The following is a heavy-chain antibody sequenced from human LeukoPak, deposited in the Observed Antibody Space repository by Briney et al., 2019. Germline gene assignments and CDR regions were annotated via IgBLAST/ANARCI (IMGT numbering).Heavy chain of an antibody. CDR2: IIPIFGTA. V-gene: IGHV1-69*13. J-gene: IGHJ6*03. CDR3: ARDRGVVPAAIGSYYYYMDV. CDR1: GGTFSSYA. D-gene: IGHD2-2*01. Sequence: ASVKVSYKASGGTFSSYAISWVRQAPGQGLAWMGGIIPIFGTANYAQKVQGRVTITADESTSTAYMELSSLRSEDTAVYYCARDRGVVPAAIGSYYYYMDVWGKGTAVTVSS.